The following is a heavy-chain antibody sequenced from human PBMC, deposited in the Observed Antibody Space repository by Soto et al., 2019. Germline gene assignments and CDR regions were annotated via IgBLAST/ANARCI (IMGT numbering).Heavy chain of an antibody. D-gene: IGHD6-13*01. CDR2: IWYDGSNK. CDR3: ARDFIAAAENAFDI. CDR1: GFTFSSYG. V-gene: IGHV3-33*01. J-gene: IGHJ3*02. Sequence: GGSLRLSCAASGFTFSSYGMHWVRQAPGKGLEWVAVIWYDGSNKYYADSVKGRFTISRDNSKNTLYLQMNSLRAEDTAVYYCARDFIAAAENAFDIWGQGTMVTVS.